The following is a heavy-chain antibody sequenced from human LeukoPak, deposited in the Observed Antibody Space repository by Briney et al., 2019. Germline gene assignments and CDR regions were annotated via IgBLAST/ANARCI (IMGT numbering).Heavy chain of an antibody. D-gene: IGHD6-13*01. Sequence: GGSLRLSCAASGFTFSSYGMHWVRQAPGKGLEWVAVIWYDGSNKYYADSVKGRFTISRDNSKNTLYLQMNSLRAEDTAVYYCARDSSSSKLYYYYYGMDVWGQGTTVTVSS. CDR3: ARDSSSSKLYYYYYGMDV. CDR2: IWYDGSNK. V-gene: IGHV3-33*01. J-gene: IGHJ6*02. CDR1: GFTFSSYG.